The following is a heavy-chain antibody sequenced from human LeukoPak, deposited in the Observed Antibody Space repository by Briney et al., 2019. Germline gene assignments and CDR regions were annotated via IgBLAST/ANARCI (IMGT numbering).Heavy chain of an antibody. CDR1: GFTFSSYW. J-gene: IGHJ5*02. CDR2: IKKDGSEK. V-gene: IGHV3-7*01. Sequence: PGGSLRLSCAASGFTFSSYWMSWVRQAPGKGLEWVANIKKDGSEKYYVDSVKGRFTISRDNAKTSLYLQMNSLRAEDSAVYYCARYCTFRTCSGTKFDAWGQGTLVTVSS. D-gene: IGHD1-1*01. CDR3: ARYCTFRTCSGTKFDA.